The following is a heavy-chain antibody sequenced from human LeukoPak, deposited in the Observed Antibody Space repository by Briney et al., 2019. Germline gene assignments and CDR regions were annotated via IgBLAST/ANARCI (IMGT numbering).Heavy chain of an antibody. CDR1: GGSVSSGSYY. J-gene: IGHJ5*02. CDR3: ARVSANNWFDP. CDR2: IYYSGST. V-gene: IGHV4-61*01. Sequence: SETLSLTCTVSGGSVSSGSYYWGWIRQPPGKGLEWIGYIYYSGSTNYNPSLKSRVTISVDTSKNQFSLKLSSVTAADTAVYYCARVSANNWFDPWGQGTLVTVSS.